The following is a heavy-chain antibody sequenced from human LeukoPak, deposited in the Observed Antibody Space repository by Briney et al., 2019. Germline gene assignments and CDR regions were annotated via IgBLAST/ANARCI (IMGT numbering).Heavy chain of an antibody. Sequence: GGSLRLSCAASGFSFSSYWMNWVRQAPGKGLEWVANIKQDGSEKYYMDSVKGRFTISRDNAKNSLYLQMNSLRAEDTAVYYCARDRIVGATFDYWGQGTLVTVSS. V-gene: IGHV3-7*01. D-gene: IGHD1-26*01. CDR1: GFSFSSYW. CDR3: ARDRIVGATFDY. J-gene: IGHJ4*02. CDR2: IKQDGSEK.